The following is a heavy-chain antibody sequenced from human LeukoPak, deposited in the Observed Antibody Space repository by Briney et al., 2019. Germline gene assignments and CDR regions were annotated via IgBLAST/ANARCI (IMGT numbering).Heavy chain of an antibody. CDR1: GYTFTGYY. J-gene: IGHJ6*03. CDR3: ATSGSLYYYYYMDV. Sequence: GASVKVSCKASGYTFTGYYMHWVRQAPGQGLEWMGGIIPIFGTANYAQRFQGRVTITADESTSTAYMELSSLRSEDTAVYYCATSGSLYYYYYMDVWGKGTTVTISS. D-gene: IGHD6-25*01. V-gene: IGHV1-69*13. CDR2: IIPIFGTA.